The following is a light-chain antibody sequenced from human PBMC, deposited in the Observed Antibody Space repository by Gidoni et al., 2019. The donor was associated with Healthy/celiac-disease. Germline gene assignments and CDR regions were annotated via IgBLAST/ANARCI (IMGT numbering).Light chain of an antibody. J-gene: IGKJ4*01. CDR3: QQYGSSPLT. Sequence: TLYCRASQSVSSSYLAWYQQKPGQAPRLLIYGASSRATGIPDRFSGSGSGTDFTLTISRLEPEDFAVYYCQQYGSSPLTFGGGTKVEIK. CDR1: QSVSSSY. V-gene: IGKV3-20*01. CDR2: GAS.